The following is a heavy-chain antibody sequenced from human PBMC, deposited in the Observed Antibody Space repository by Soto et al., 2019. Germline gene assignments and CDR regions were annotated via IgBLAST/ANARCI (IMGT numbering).Heavy chain of an antibody. CDR2: IGTQHDT. CDR3: ARQASYWHGGGGWFDP. V-gene: IGHV3-13*01. D-gene: IGHD2-8*02. Sequence: EVQLVESGGGLVQPGGSLRLSCAASGFTFSAYDMHWVRQATGKGLEWVSAIGTQHDTYYQDSVKGRFTISRENAKNSLYLQMNSLRAGDTAVYYCARQASYWHGGGGWFDPWGQGTLVTVSS. J-gene: IGHJ5*02. CDR1: GFTFSAYD.